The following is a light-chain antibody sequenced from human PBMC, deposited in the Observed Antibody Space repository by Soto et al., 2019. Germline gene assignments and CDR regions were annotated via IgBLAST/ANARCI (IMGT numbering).Light chain of an antibody. V-gene: IGKV4-1*01. CDR2: WAS. J-gene: IGKJ2*03. Sequence: DIVMTQSPDSLAVSLGERATINCKSSQSVLYNSNNKNYLAWYQQKPGQPPKMVINWASTRESGVPDRFSGSGSGTDFTLTISSLQAEDGAVYYCQQYYSAPYSFGQGTKLEIK. CDR3: QQYYSAPYS. CDR1: QSVLYNSNNKNY.